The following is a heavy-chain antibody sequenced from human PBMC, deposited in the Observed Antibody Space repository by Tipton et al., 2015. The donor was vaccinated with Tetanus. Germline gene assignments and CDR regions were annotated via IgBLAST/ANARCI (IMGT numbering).Heavy chain of an antibody. CDR3: ASGSALDY. CDR2: ISVRGSHT. V-gene: IGHV3-23*04. D-gene: IGHD6-25*01. Sequence: VQLVQSGGGVVQPGRSLRLSCGASGFTFSNYAMAWVRQAPGKGLEWVSGISVRGSHTYYADPVKGRFSISRDNSKNTVYLQMNSLRDEDTAVYYCASGSALDYWGQGTLVTVSS. CDR1: GFTFSNYA. J-gene: IGHJ4*02.